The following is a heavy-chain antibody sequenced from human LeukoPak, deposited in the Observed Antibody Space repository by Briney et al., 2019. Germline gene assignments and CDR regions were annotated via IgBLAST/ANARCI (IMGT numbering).Heavy chain of an antibody. Sequence: GGSLRLSCAASGFTFSSYAMSWVRQAPGKGLEWVSAISGGGISTYYGDSVKGRFTISRDNSKNTLYLQMNSLRAEDTAVYYCAKDPPAATVVDYWGQGTLVTVSS. J-gene: IGHJ4*02. CDR2: ISGGGIST. CDR1: GFTFSSYA. V-gene: IGHV3-23*01. CDR3: AKDPPAATVVDY.